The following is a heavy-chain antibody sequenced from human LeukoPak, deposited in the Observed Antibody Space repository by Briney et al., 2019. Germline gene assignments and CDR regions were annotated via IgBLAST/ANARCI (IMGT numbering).Heavy chain of an antibody. D-gene: IGHD2-2*01. V-gene: IGHV7-4-1*02. CDR2: INTNTGNP. CDR1: GYTFTSYA. J-gene: IGHJ1*01. Sequence: GASVKVSCKASGYTFTSYAMNWVRQAPGQGLEWMGWINTNTGNPTYAQGFTGRFVFSLDTFVSTAYLQISSLKAEDTAVYYCARSEIVVVPAAIGYFQHWGQGTLVTVSS. CDR3: ARSEIVVVPAAIGYFQH.